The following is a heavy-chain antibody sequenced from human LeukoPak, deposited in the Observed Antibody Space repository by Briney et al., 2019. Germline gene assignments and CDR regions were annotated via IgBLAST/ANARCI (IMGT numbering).Heavy chain of an antibody. CDR1: GGSISSYY. D-gene: IGHD6-19*01. CDR3: ARHDSSAWYGGVDH. Sequence: PSETLSLTCTVSGGSISSYYWSWIRQPPGKGLEWIGYIYYSGSTNYNPSLKSRVTISVDTSKNHFSLKLSSVTAADTAVYYCARHDSSAWYGGVDHWGQGTLVTVSS. V-gene: IGHV4-59*08. J-gene: IGHJ4*02. CDR2: IYYSGST.